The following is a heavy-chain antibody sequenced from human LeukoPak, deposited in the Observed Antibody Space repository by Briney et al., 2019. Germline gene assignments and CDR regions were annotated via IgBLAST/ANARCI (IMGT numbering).Heavy chain of an antibody. D-gene: IGHD4-17*01. CDR3: ARHDYGDYGAHAFDI. V-gene: IGHV4-39*01. Sequence: SETLSLTCTVSGDSISSSSYYWGWIRQPPGEGLEWIGSVYYSGGTYYNPSLKSRVTISVDTSKNQFSLKLTSVTAADTAVYYCARHDYGDYGAHAFDIWGQGTMVTVSS. CDR1: GDSISSSSYY. CDR2: VYYSGGT. J-gene: IGHJ3*02.